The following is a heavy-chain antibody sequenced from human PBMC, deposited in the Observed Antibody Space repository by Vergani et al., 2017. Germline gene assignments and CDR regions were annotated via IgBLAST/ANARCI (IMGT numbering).Heavy chain of an antibody. CDR2: IYYSGST. V-gene: IGHV4-59*12. Sequence: QVQLQESGPGLVKPSQTLSLTCTVSGGSISSYYWSWIRQPPGKGLEWIGYIYYSGSTNYNPSLKSRVTISVDTSKNQFSLKLSSVTAADTAVYYCARGGGYDSEKLLDYWGQGTLVTVSS. CDR1: GGSISSYY. CDR3: ARGGGYDSEKLLDY. D-gene: IGHD5-12*01. J-gene: IGHJ4*02.